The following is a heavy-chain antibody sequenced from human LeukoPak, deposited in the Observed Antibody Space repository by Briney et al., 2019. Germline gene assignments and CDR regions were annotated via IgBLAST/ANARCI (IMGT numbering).Heavy chain of an antibody. CDR1: GGPISSSSYY. D-gene: IGHD3-22*01. J-gene: IGHJ4*02. CDR3: XXXXXXXXXXGYSVPTYYFDY. CDR2: IYYSGST. Sequence: PSETLSLTCTVSGGPISSSSYYWGWIRQPPGKGLEWIGSIYYSGSTYYSPSLKSRVTISVDTSKNQFSLKLSSVTAADTAVYYXXXXXXXXXXXGYSVPTYYFDYWGQGTLVTVSS. V-gene: IGHV4-39*07.